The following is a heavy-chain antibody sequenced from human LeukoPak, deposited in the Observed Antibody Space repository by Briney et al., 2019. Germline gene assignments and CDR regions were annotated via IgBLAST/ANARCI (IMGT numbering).Heavy chain of an antibody. CDR2: IYTSGST. D-gene: IGHD3-10*01. Sequence: SETLSLTCTVSGGSISSYYWSWLRQPAGKGLEWIGRIYTSGSTNYNPSLKSRVTMSVDTSKNQFSLKLSSVTAADTAVYYCARDQAYYGSGPSFDYWGQGTLVTVSS. V-gene: IGHV4-4*07. CDR1: GGSISSYY. J-gene: IGHJ4*02. CDR3: ARDQAYYGSGPSFDY.